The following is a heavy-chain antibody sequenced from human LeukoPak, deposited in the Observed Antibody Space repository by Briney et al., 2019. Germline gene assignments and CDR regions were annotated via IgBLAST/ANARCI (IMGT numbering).Heavy chain of an antibody. Sequence: SQTLSLTCTVSGGSISNYYWSWIRQPPGKGLEWIGYIYYSGNTNYNPSLKSRVTISVDTSKNQFSLKLNSVTAADTAVYYCARVRYCSTNRCYDREFDNWGQGTLVTVSS. D-gene: IGHD2-2*01. CDR1: GGSISNYY. J-gene: IGHJ4*02. V-gene: IGHV4-59*01. CDR2: IYYSGNT. CDR3: ARVRYCSTNRCYDREFDN.